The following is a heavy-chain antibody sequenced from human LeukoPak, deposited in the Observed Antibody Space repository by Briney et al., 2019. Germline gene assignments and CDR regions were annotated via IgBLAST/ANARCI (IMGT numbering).Heavy chain of an antibody. J-gene: IGHJ4*02. CDR1: GGTFSSYV. D-gene: IGHD3-16*02. V-gene: IGHV1-69*13. CDR3: ARAGRRYYDYVWGSYRFDY. CDR2: IIPIFGTA. Sequence: ASVKVSCKASGGTFSSYVISWVRQAPGQGLEWMGGIIPIFGTANYAQKFQGRVTITADESTSTAYMELSSLRSEDTAVYYCARAGRRYYDYVWGSYRFDYWGQGTLVTVSS.